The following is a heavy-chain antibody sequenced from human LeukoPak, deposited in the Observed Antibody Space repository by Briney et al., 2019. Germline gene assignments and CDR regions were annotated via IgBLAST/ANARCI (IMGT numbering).Heavy chain of an antibody. CDR1: GYTFTSYY. J-gene: IGHJ5*02. CDR3: ARAREWEPKRNWFDP. D-gene: IGHD1-26*01. CDR2: INPSGGST. Sequence: ASVKVSCKASGYTFTSYYMHWVRQAPGQGLEWMGIINPSGGSTSYAQKFQGRVTMTRDMSTSTVYMELRSLRSEDTAVYYCARAREWEPKRNWFDPWGQGTLVTVSS. V-gene: IGHV1-46*01.